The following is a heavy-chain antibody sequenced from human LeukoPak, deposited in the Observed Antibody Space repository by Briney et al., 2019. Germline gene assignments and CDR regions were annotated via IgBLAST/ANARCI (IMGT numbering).Heavy chain of an antibody. CDR3: ARSPEIYGDYLFDY. V-gene: IGHV1-69*02. J-gene: IGHJ4*02. CDR1: GGTFSSYT. CDR2: IISILGIA. Sequence: SVKVSCKASGGTFSSYTISWVRQAPGQGLEWMGRIISILGIANYAQKFQGRVTITADKSTSTAYMELSSLGSEDTAVYYCARSPEIYGDYLFDYWGQGTLVTVSS. D-gene: IGHD4-17*01.